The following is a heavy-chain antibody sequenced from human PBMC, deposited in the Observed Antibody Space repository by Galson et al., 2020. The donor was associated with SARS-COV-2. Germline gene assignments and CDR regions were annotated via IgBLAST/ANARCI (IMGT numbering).Heavy chain of an antibody. J-gene: IGHJ4*02. D-gene: IGHD2-15*01. CDR3: ARDAAGWFIDD. Sequence: GGSLRLSCAASGFTFSSYAMHWVRQAPGKGLKWVAVISYDGSNKYYADSVKGRFTISRDNSKNTLYLQMNSLRAEDTAVYYCARDAAGWFIDDWGQGTLVTVSS. V-gene: IGHV3-30*04. CDR2: ISYDGSNK. CDR1: GFTFSSYA.